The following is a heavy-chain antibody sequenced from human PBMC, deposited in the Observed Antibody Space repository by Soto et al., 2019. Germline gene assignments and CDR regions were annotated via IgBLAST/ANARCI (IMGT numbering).Heavy chain of an antibody. CDR1: GFSSFA. CDR2: ISSSGGNT. J-gene: IGHJ4*02. CDR3: AKMTSVTLRGYFDY. Sequence: ASLRLSCTTSGFSSFALSWVRQAPGKGMEWVAGISSSGGNTIYADSVKGRFTLPRDNSRATLVLQLNSLRAEDTFTYFCAKMTSVTLRGYFDYWGQGTLVTVSS. V-gene: IGHV3-23*01. D-gene: IGHD4-17*01.